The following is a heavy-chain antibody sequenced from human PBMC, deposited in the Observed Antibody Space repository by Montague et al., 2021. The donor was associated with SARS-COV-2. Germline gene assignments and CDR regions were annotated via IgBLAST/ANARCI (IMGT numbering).Heavy chain of an antibody. D-gene: IGHD5-18*01. CDR2: INHSGST. V-gene: IGHV4-34*01. CDR3: ARGRGIQLWFNYYYYMDV. J-gene: IGHJ6*03. CDR1: GGSFSGYY. Sequence: SETLSLTCAVYGGSFSGYYWSWIRQPPGKGLEWIGEINHSGSTNYNPSLKSRVTISVDTSKNQFSLKLSSVTAADTAVYHCARGRGIQLWFNYYYYMDVWGKGTTVTVSS.